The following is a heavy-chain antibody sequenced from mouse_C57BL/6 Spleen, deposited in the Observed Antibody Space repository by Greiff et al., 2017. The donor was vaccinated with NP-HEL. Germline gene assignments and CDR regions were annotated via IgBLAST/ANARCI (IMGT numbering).Heavy chain of an antibody. CDR3: ARDDGYYIYYAMDY. CDR1: GYSITSGYY. D-gene: IGHD2-3*01. Sequence: EESGPGLVKPSQSLSLTCFVTGYSITSGYYWNWIRQFPGNKLEWMGYISYDGSNNYNPSLKNRISITRDTSKNQFFLKLNSVTTEDTATYYGARDDGYYIYYAMDYWGQGTSVTVSS. J-gene: IGHJ4*01. V-gene: IGHV3-6*01. CDR2: ISYDGSN.